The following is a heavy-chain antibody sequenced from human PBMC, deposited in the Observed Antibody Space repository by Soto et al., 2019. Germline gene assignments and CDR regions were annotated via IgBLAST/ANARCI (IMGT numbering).Heavy chain of an antibody. D-gene: IGHD3-22*01. CDR1: GGTFSSYA. V-gene: IGHV1-69*01. CDR3: ARDAYYYDSSGYYDYYYYGMDV. CDR2: IIPIFGTA. J-gene: IGHJ6*02. Sequence: QVQLVQSGAEVKKPGSSVKVSCKASGGTFSSYAISWVRQAPGQGLEWMGGIIPIFGTANYAQKFQGRVTITADESTSTAYMELSSLRSDDTAVYYCARDAYYYDSSGYYDYYYYGMDVWGQGTTVTVSS.